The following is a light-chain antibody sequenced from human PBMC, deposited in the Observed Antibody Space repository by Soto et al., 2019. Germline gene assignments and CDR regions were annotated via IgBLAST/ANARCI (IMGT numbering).Light chain of an antibody. CDR1: SSSIGTNT. CDR3: AAWDVSLVV. V-gene: IGLV1-44*01. CDR2: SNN. Sequence: QSVLTQPPSASGTPGQRVTISCSGSSSSIGTNTVTWYQQLPGTAPKLLIYSNNQRPSGVPDRFSGSKSGTSASLAISGLQSEDEADYYCAAWDVSLVVFGGGTKLTV. J-gene: IGLJ2*01.